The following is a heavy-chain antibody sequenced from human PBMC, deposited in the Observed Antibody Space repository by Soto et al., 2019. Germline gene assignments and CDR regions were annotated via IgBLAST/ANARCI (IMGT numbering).Heavy chain of an antibody. D-gene: IGHD1-20*01. CDR1: GFNVGAFA. CDR2: ISVSDAFI. CDR3: TRETIAGITGLDY. V-gene: IGHV3-23*01. Sequence: GGSLRLSCAASGFNVGAFAVNWVRQAPGKGLEWVSGISVSDAFIYYADSVRGRFSISRDASENILYLQMNSLRVDDTALYYCTRETIAGITGLDYWGPGTLVTVSS. J-gene: IGHJ4*02.